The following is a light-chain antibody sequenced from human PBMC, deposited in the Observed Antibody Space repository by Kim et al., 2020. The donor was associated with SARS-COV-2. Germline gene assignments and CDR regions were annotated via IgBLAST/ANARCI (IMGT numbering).Light chain of an antibody. V-gene: IGKV3-15*01. Sequence: EIVMTQSPVTLSVSPGERATLSCRASQSVSSNLAWYQQKAGQTPRLLIYGASTRATGVPARFSGSGSGTEFTLTISSLQSEDFAVYYCQPYNDWPPGDTFGQGTKLEI. CDR3: QPYNDWPPGDT. CDR1: QSVSSN. CDR2: GAS. J-gene: IGKJ2*01.